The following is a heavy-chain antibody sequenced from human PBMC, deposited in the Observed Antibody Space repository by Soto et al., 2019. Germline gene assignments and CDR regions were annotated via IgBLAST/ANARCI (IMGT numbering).Heavy chain of an antibody. Sequence: KHSGTPELTCTLSGGSISSCRYYWGWNSQPPGKGLEWIGSIYYSGSTYYNPSLKSRVTISVDTSKNQFSLKLSSVTAADTAVYYCARLLNYYGSGSYYSWDFPFDYWGQGTLVTVSS. CDR2: IYYSGST. CDR3: ARLLNYYGSGSYYSWDFPFDY. D-gene: IGHD3-10*01. V-gene: IGHV4-39*01. J-gene: IGHJ4*02. CDR1: GGSISSCRYY.